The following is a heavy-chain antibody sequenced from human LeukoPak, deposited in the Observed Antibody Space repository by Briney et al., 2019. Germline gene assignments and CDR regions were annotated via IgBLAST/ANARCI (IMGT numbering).Heavy chain of an antibody. Sequence: SETLSLTCTVSGGSISSYYWSWIRQSPGKGLEWIGYVYYSGSTDYNPSLKSRVIISVDMSKNQFSLTLSSVTAADTAMYFCVREGYQLLGGYYYYYMDVWGKGTTVTVSS. CDR1: GGSISSYY. D-gene: IGHD2-2*01. V-gene: IGHV4-59*01. CDR3: VREGYQLLGGYYYYYMDV. CDR2: VYYSGST. J-gene: IGHJ6*03.